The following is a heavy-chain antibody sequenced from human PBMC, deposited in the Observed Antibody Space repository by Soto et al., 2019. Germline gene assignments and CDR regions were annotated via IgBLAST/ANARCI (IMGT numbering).Heavy chain of an antibody. CDR1: GYTFTSYA. V-gene: IGHV1-3*05. Sequence: QVQLVQSGAEEKKPGASVKVSCKASGYTFTSYAMHWVRQTPGQRLEWMGWINAGNGNTKYSQKFQGRVTITRDTSASTAYMELSSLRSEDTAVYYCARVGGWYVPDYWGQGTLVTVSS. J-gene: IGHJ4*02. CDR2: INAGNGNT. CDR3: ARVGGWYVPDY. D-gene: IGHD6-19*01.